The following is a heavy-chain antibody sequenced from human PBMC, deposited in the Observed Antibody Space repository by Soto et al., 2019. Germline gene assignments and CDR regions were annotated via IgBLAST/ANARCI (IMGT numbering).Heavy chain of an antibody. CDR2: IKSKTDGGTT. Sequence: EVQLVESGGGLVKPGGSLRLSCAASGFTFSNAWMSWVRQAPGKGLEWVGRIKSKTDGGTTDYAAPVKGRFTISRDDSKNTLYLQMNSLKTEDTAVYYCTTGPVGPEGEDYYYYMDVWGKGTTVTVSS. CDR3: TTGPVGPEGEDYYYYMDV. J-gene: IGHJ6*03. V-gene: IGHV3-15*01. CDR1: GFTFSNAW. D-gene: IGHD3-16*01.